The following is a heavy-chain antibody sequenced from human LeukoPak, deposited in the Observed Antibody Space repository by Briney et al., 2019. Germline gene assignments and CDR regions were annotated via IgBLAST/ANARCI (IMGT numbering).Heavy chain of an antibody. CDR1: GYTFTTYG. Sequence: ASVKVSCKASGYTFTTYGIVWLRPAPGEGIQWVGWISPYNDNTKYAQKLQGRVTMTADTSTSTAYMDLRSLRSDDTAVYYCAREMPAAAGSDAFDIWGQGTMVTVSS. CDR2: ISPYNDNT. CDR3: AREMPAAAGSDAFDI. D-gene: IGHD6-13*01. J-gene: IGHJ3*02. V-gene: IGHV1-18*01.